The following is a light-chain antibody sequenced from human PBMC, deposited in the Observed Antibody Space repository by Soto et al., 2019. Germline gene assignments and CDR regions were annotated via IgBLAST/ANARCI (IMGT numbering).Light chain of an antibody. CDR3: QQRSNWPPIT. V-gene: IGKV3-11*01. Sequence: EIVLTQSPATLSLSPGERATLSCRASQSVSSYLSPYQQQPGQAPRLLIYDASNRATGIPARFSGSGSGTDFTLTISSLEPEDFAVYYCQQRSNWPPITFGQGTRLEIK. CDR2: DAS. J-gene: IGKJ5*01. CDR1: QSVSSY.